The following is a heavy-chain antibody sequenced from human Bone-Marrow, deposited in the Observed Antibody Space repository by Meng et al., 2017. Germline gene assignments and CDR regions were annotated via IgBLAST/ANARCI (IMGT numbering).Heavy chain of an antibody. CDR2: IWYDGSNK. Sequence: GESLKISCAASGFTFSSYGTHWVRQAPGKGLEWVAVIWYDGSNKYYADSVKGRFTISRDNSKNTLYLQMNSLRAEDTAVYYCARDLGQLEPWGQGTLVTVSS. CDR3: ARDLGQLEP. D-gene: IGHD3-16*01. CDR1: GFTFSSYG. J-gene: IGHJ5*02. V-gene: IGHV3-33*01.